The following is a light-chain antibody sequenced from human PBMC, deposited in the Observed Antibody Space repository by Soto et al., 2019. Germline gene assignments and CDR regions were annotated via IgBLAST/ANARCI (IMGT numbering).Light chain of an antibody. CDR3: ATWDDSLNVLYV. CDR2: EVT. J-gene: IGLJ1*01. CDR1: STDVGSYNL. Sequence: SVVTHPASVSGSPGQSITISCTGTSTDVGSYNLVSWYHQHPGKAPKLLLYEVTERPSGVSNRFSGSKSXSTVSLAINGLQSEDEADYYCATWDDSLNVLYVLGTGTKVTVL. V-gene: IGLV2-23*02.